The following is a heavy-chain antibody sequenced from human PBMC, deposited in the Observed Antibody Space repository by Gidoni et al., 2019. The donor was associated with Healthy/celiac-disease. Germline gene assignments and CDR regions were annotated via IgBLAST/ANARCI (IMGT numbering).Heavy chain of an antibody. CDR2: IIPILGIA. V-gene: IGHV1-69*02. CDR3: ARGGNKWKFDY. J-gene: IGHJ4*02. Sequence: HVQLVQSGAEVKKPGSSVKVSCKASVGTFSSYTISWVRQAPGQGLEWIGRIIPILGIANYAQKFQGRVTITADKSTRTAYMELSSLSSEDTAVYYCARGGNKWKFDYWGQGTLVTVSS. D-gene: IGHD1-20*01. CDR1: VGTFSSYT.